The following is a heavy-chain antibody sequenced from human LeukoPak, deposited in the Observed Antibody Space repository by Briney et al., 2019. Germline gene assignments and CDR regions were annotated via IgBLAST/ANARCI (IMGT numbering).Heavy chain of an antibody. CDR2: IYYSGST. D-gene: IGHD6-19*01. Sequence: SETLSLTCTVSGGSISSYYWSWIRQPPGKGLEWIGCIYYSGSTNYNPSLKSRVTISVDTSKNQFSLKLSSVTAADTAVYYCARGGSGYTIYYYYYMDVWGKGTTVTVSS. CDR3: ARGGSGYTIYYYYYMDV. J-gene: IGHJ6*03. V-gene: IGHV4-59*01. CDR1: GGSISSYY.